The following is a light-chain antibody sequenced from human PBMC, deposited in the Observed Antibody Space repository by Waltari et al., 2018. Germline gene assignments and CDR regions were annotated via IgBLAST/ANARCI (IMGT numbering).Light chain of an antibody. J-gene: IGKJ1*01. CDR3: QQSYSTPPWT. CDR2: AAS. V-gene: IGKV1-39*01. CDR1: QSISSY. Sequence: DIQMTQSPSSLSASVGYRVTITCRASQSISSYLNWYQQKPGKAPKLLIYAASSLQSGVPSRFSGSGSGTDFTLTISSLQPEDFATYYCQQSYSTPPWTFGQGTKVEIK.